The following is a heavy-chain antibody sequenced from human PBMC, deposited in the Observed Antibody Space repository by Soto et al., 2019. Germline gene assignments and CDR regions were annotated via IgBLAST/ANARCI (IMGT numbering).Heavy chain of an antibody. CDR2: ISFEGNTQ. J-gene: IGHJ6*02. D-gene: IGHD1-1*01. V-gene: IGHV3-30*05. CDR3: ARGAEHQLLSRDYFYGMDV. Sequence: QVQLVESGGGVVQPGRSLRLSCAASGFTLSRYGMHWVRQAPGKGLEWVAVISFEGNTQYYADSVKGRFTISRDNSKETLSLQIHSLIPEDTAVYYCARGAEHQLLSRDYFYGMDVWGQGTTVSVSS. CDR1: GFTLSRYG.